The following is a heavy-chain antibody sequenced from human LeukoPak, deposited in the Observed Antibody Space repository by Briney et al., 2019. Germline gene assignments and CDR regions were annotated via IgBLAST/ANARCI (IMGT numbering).Heavy chain of an antibody. D-gene: IGHD1-14*01. CDR3: ARESHRRAFDI. CDR1: GFTVSSNY. J-gene: IGHJ3*02. Sequence: GGSLRLSCAASGFTVSSNYMSWVRQAPGKGLEWVSAIYSGGSTYYVDSVKGRFTISRDNSKNTLYLQMNSLRAEDTAVYYCARESHRRAFDIWGQGTMVTVSS. V-gene: IGHV3-66*01. CDR2: IYSGGST.